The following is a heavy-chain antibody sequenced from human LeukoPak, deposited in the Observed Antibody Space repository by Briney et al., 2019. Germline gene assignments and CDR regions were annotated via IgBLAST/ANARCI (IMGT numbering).Heavy chain of an antibody. Sequence: SGGSLRLSCAASGFTFSSYSMNWVRQAPGKGLEWVSSISSTGTYIYYADSMKGRFTISRDNAKNSLYLQMNGLRAEDTAIYHCARDSIGDYWGQGTLVTVSS. CDR1: GFTFSSYS. J-gene: IGHJ4*02. D-gene: IGHD2-21*01. CDR3: ARDSIGDY. CDR2: ISSTGTYI. V-gene: IGHV3-21*01.